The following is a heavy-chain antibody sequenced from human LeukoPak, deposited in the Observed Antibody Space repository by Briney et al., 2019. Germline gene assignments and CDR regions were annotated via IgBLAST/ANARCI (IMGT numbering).Heavy chain of an antibody. V-gene: IGHV3-21*01. J-gene: IGHJ4*02. D-gene: IGHD3-22*01. Sequence: GGSLRLSCAASGFTFSSYAMSWVRQAPGKGLEGVSGISTSSSYIYYADSVKGRFTTSRDNAKNSLYLQMNSLRAEDTAVYYCARDLRSSGYYAFDYWGQGTLVTVSS. CDR1: GFTFSSYA. CDR3: ARDLRSSGYYAFDY. CDR2: ISTSSSYI.